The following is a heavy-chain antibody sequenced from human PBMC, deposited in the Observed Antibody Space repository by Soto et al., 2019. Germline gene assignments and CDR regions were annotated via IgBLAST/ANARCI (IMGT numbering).Heavy chain of an antibody. D-gene: IGHD2-2*03. CDR3: ARLLDMHDAFDI. CDR2: IYHSGST. V-gene: IGHV4-30-2*01. J-gene: IGHJ3*02. Sequence: QLQLQESGSGLVKPSQTLSLTCAVSGGSISSGGYSWSWIRQPPGKGLEWIGYIYHSGSTYYNPTLKSRVTISVDRSKNQFSLKLSSVTAADTAVYYRARLLDMHDAFDIWGQGTMVIVSS. CDR1: GGSISSGGYS.